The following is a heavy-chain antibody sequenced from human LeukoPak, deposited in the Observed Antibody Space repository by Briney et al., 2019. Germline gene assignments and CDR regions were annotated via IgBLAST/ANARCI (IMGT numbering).Heavy chain of an antibody. V-gene: IGHV4-34*01. Sequence: SETLSLTCAVYGGSFSDYYWSWIRQPPGKGLQWIGEINHSGSTNYNPSLKSRVTISLDTSKNQFSLKVSSVTAADTAVYYCARAKSYFSGGWFDPWGQGTLVTVSS. D-gene: IGHD2/OR15-2a*01. CDR3: ARAKSYFSGGWFDP. J-gene: IGHJ5*02. CDR2: INHSGST. CDR1: GGSFSDYY.